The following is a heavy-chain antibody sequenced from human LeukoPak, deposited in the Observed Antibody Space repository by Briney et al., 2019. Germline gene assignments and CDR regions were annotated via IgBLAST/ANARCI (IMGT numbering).Heavy chain of an antibody. D-gene: IGHD3-22*01. CDR1: GGTFSSYT. J-gene: IGHJ4*02. CDR2: IIPILGIA. CDR3: ARDHSSGYYPDYFDY. V-gene: IGHV1-69*04. Sequence: SVTVSCKASGGTFSSYTISWVRQAPGQGLEWMGRIIPILGIANYEQKFQGRVTITADKSTSTAYMELNSLRSEDTAVYYCARDHSSGYYPDYFDYWGQGTLVTVSS.